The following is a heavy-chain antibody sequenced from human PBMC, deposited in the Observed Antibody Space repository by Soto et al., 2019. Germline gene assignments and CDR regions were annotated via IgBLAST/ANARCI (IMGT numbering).Heavy chain of an antibody. V-gene: IGHV1-18*01. CDR3: AREVPYYYGSGSYRDYFDY. Sequence: QVQLVQSGAEVKKPGASVKVSCKASGYTFTSYGISWVRQAPGQGLEWMGWISAYNGNTNYAQKLQGRVTMTTDTXXSXAXTELRSLRSDDTAVYYCAREVPYYYGSGSYRDYFDYWGQGTLVTVSS. J-gene: IGHJ4*02. CDR2: ISAYNGNT. CDR1: GYTFTSYG. D-gene: IGHD3-10*01.